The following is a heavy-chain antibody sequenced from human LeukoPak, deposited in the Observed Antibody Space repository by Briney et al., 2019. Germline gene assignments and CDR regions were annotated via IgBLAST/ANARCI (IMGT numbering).Heavy chain of an antibody. Sequence: SETLSLTCTVSGGSISSSSYFWGWIRQPPGKGLEWIGYIYHSGSTYYNPSLKSRVTISVDRSKNQFSLKLSSVTAADTAVYYCARVPGSGSYRDAFDIWGQGTMVTVSS. CDR2: IYHSGST. J-gene: IGHJ3*02. CDR3: ARVPGSGSYRDAFDI. D-gene: IGHD1-26*01. V-gene: IGHV4-39*07. CDR1: GGSISSSSYF.